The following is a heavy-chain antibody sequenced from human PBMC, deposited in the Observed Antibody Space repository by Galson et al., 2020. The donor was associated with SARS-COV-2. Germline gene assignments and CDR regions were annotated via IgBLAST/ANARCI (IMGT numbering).Heavy chain of an antibody. Sequence: SETLSLTCTVSGGSISSSSYYWGWIRQPPGKGLEWIGSIYYSGSTYYNPSLKSRVTTSVDTSKNQFSLKLSSVTAADTAVYYCARAINVLRYFDWLSTWEPKGAFDIWGQGTMVTVSS. D-gene: IGHD3-9*01. CDR1: GGSISSSSYY. CDR3: ARAINVLRYFDWLSTWEPKGAFDI. V-gene: IGHV4-39*07. CDR2: IYYSGST. J-gene: IGHJ3*02.